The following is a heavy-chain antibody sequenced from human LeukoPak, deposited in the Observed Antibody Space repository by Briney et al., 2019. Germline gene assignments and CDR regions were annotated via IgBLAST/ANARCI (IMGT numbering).Heavy chain of an antibody. CDR2: ISYHGNNT. CDR3: ARTGDYGSGSFRWRHFDY. CDR1: GFTFSKLA. D-gene: IGHD3-10*01. V-gene: IGHV3-30-3*01. Sequence: PGRSLRLFCAVSGFTFSKLAMLWVPQAPGKGLECVADISYHGNNTDYADSVKRRFTISRDNSKNTLYLQMNSLRTEDTAVYYCARTGDYGSGSFRWRHFDYWGQGTLVTVSS. J-gene: IGHJ4*02.